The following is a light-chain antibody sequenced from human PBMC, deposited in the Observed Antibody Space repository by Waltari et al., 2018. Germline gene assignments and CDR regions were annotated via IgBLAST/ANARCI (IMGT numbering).Light chain of an antibody. CDR2: VNSDDGH. J-gene: IGLJ3*02. Sequence: QQPGKGPGYVMKVNSDDGHRKGDEIPYGCSGSSSGAERYLTISSLQSEDEADYYCETGGQGTWVFGGGTKLTVL. CDR3: ETGGQGTWV. V-gene: IGLV4-69*01.